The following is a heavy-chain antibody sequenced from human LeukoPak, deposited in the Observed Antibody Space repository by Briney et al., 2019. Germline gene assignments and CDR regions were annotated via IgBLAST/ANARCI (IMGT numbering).Heavy chain of an antibody. D-gene: IGHD2-2*01. Sequence: ASVKVSCKASGYTFTGYYMHWVRQAPGQGVEWMGWINPKSGGTNYAQKFQGRVTMTRDTSIHTAYMELSRLRSDDMAVYYCAREEYGFDPWGQGTLVTVSS. CDR1: GYTFTGYY. V-gene: IGHV1-2*02. CDR3: AREEYGFDP. J-gene: IGHJ5*02. CDR2: INPKSGGT.